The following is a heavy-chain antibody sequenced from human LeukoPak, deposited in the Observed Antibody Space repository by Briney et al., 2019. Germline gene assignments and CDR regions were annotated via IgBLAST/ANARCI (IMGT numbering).Heavy chain of an antibody. CDR1: GGSISSTTHY. J-gene: IGHJ4*02. D-gene: IGHD2-8*02. CDR3: ASHRGGGGVDY. CDR2: IYYNGDS. V-gene: IGHV4-39*01. Sequence: PSETLSLTCSVSGGSISSTTHYWTWIRQPPGKGLEWIGNIYYNGDSSYSPSLKSRTTISVDTFKNQFSLQLSSVTAADTAVYYCASHRGGGGVDYWGQGTLVTVSS.